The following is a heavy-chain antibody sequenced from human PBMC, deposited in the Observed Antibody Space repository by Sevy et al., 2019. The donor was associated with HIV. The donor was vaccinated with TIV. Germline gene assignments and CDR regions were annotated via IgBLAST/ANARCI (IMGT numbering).Heavy chain of an antibody. D-gene: IGHD6-13*01. CDR1: GRTFNSYA. CDR2: IIPMLGTA. J-gene: IGHJ4*02. V-gene: IGHV1-69*13. Sequence: ASVKVSCKASGRTFNSYAISWVRQAPGQGLEWMGGIIPMLGTAYYVQKLQDRVTITADESTSTAYMELSSLGSEDTAVYYCARSISWYASFDYWGQGTLVTVSS. CDR3: ARSISWYASFDY.